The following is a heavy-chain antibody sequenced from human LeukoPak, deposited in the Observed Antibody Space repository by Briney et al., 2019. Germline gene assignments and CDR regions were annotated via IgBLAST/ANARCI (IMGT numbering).Heavy chain of an antibody. CDR1: GFTFSSYA. CDR2: ISSNGGST. CDR3: ARDGGGTTVTSKIYYYYGMDV. V-gene: IGHV3-64*01. D-gene: IGHD4-17*01. J-gene: IGHJ6*02. Sequence: GGSLRLSCAASGFTFSSYAMHWVRQAPGKGLEYVSAISSNGGSTYYENSVKGRFTISRDNSKNTLYLQMGSLRAEDMAVYYCARDGGGTTVTSKIYYYYGMDVWGQGTTVTVSS.